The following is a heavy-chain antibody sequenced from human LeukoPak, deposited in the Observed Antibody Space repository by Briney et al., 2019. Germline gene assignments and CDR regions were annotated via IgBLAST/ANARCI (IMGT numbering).Heavy chain of an antibody. J-gene: IGHJ4*02. Sequence: GGSLRLSCAASGFTFSSYGMPWVRRAPGKGLEGVAVISYDGSNKYYADSVKGRFTISRDNSKNTLYLQMNSLRAEDTAVYYCAKDVGGDQHFDYWGQGTLVTVSS. CDR2: ISYDGSNK. V-gene: IGHV3-30*18. CDR1: GFTFSSYG. CDR3: AKDVGGDQHFDY. D-gene: IGHD2-21*02.